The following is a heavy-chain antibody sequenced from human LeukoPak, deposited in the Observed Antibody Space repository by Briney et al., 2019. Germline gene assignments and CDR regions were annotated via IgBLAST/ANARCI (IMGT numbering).Heavy chain of an antibody. V-gene: IGHV3-30*03. J-gene: IGHJ4*02. CDR3: VREGTYFFASGSFQGYYFDN. D-gene: IGHD3-10*01. CDR2: ISNDGSDK. CDR1: GVTFSNYA. Sequence: GGSLRLSCAAPGVTFSNYAMHWVRQSPGKGLEWVAVISNDGSDKHHADSVKGRFTVSRDNSKRTVYLQVDRLRVEDTAIYYCVREGTYFFASGSFQGYYFDNWGQGTLVTVSS.